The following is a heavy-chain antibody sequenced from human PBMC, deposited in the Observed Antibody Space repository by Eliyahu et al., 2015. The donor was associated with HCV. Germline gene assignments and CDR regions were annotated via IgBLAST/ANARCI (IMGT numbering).Heavy chain of an antibody. V-gene: IGHV3-30-3*01. J-gene: IGHJ4*02. CDR1: GFTFSSYT. Sequence: QVQLVXSGGGVVQPGRXLXLSCAASGFTFSSYTLHWVRQGPGKGLEWVAVISYNGNDKYYPDSVKGRFTISRDNSKNTLYLQMNSLRTEDTAVYYCARDGQLDYWGQGTLVTVSS. CDR2: ISYNGNDK. D-gene: IGHD6-13*01. CDR3: ARDGQLDY.